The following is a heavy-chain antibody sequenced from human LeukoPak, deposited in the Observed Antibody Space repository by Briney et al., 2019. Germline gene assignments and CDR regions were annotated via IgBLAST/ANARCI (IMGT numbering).Heavy chain of an antibody. D-gene: IGHD2-8*01. Sequence: GGSLRLSCAASGFTFSSYSMNWVRQAPGKGLEWVGRIKSKTDGGTTDYAAPVKGRFTISRDDSKNTLYLQMNSLKTEDTAVYYCTEGYCTNGVCSSLDYWGQGTLVTVSS. V-gene: IGHV3-15*01. CDR1: GFTFSSYS. J-gene: IGHJ4*02. CDR2: IKSKTDGGTT. CDR3: TEGYCTNGVCSSLDY.